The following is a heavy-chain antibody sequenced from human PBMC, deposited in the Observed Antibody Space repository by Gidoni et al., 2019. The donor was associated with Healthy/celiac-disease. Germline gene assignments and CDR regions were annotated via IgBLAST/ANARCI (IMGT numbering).Heavy chain of an antibody. CDR2: FSYSGST. D-gene: IGHD4-17*01. Sequence: QLQLQESGPGLVKPSATLSRTCTVSVGSISSSRYHWGVVRQPPGKGLGWIGSFSYSGSTYYSPSLKGRSTISVDTTKNQFSLKLSSVNADDTAVYYCAGQKYGEYYYYYYYGMDVWGKGTTVTVSS. CDR3: AGQKYGEYYYYYYYGMDV. V-gene: IGHV4-39*01. CDR1: VGSISSSRYH. J-gene: IGHJ6*04.